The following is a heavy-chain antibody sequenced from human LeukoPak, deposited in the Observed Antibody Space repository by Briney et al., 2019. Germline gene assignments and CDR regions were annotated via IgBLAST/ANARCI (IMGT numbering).Heavy chain of an antibody. Sequence: PSETLSLTCAVYGGSFSGYYWSWIRQPPGKGLEWIGEINHSGSTNYNPSLKSRVTISVDTSKNQFSLKLSSVTAADTAVYYCARGLIASGWYGDFDYWGQGTLVTVSS. CDR1: GGSFSGYY. CDR3: ARGLIASGWYGDFDY. D-gene: IGHD6-19*01. J-gene: IGHJ4*02. CDR2: INHSGST. V-gene: IGHV4-34*01.